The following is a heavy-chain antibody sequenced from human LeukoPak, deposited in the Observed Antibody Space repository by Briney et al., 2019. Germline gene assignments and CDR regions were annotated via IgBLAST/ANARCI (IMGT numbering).Heavy chain of an antibody. D-gene: IGHD2-2*01. CDR1: GGTFSSYA. CDR3: ARDRYCSSTSCQLNGWFDP. J-gene: IGHJ5*02. Sequence: SVKVSCKASGGTFSSYAINWVRQAPGQGLEWMGRIIPIFGIANYAQKFQGRVTITADKSTSTAYMELSSLRSEDTAVYYCARDRYCSSTSCQLNGWFDPWGQGTLVTVSS. V-gene: IGHV1-69*04. CDR2: IIPIFGIA.